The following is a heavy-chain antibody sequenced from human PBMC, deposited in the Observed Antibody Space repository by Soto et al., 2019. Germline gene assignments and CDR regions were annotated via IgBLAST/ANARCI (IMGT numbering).Heavy chain of an antibody. J-gene: IGHJ4*02. Sequence: SETLSLTCTVSGGSISSGGYYWSWIRQHPGKGLEWIGYIYYSGSTYYNPSLKSRVTISVDTSKNQFSLKLSSVTAADTAVYYCARVTGELDYYFDYWGQGTLVTVSS. CDR3: ARVTGELDYYFDY. CDR2: IYYSGST. V-gene: IGHV4-31*03. CDR1: GGSISSGGYY. D-gene: IGHD1-26*01.